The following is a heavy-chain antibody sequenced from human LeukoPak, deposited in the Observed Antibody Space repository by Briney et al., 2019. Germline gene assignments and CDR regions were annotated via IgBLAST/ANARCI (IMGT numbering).Heavy chain of an antibody. CDR3: ATPRVGATPSYYYGMDV. Sequence: GGSLRLSCAASGFTVSSNYMGWVRQAPGKGLEWVSVIYSGGSTYYADSVKGRFTISRDNSKNTLYLQMNSLRAEDTAVYYCATPRVGATPSYYYGMDVWGQGTTVTVSS. J-gene: IGHJ6*02. CDR2: IYSGGST. V-gene: IGHV3-53*01. CDR1: GFTVSSNY. D-gene: IGHD1-26*01.